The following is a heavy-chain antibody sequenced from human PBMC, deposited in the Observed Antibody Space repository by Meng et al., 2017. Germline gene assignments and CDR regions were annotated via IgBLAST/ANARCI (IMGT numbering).Heavy chain of an antibody. J-gene: IGHJ3*02. D-gene: IGHD3-22*01. CDR3: ARPRGSSGYRGAFDI. CDR2: IYPGDSDT. CDR1: GYSFTSYW. V-gene: IGHV5-51*01. Sequence: KVSCKGSGYSFTSYWIGWVRQIPGKGLEWMGIIYPGDSDTRYSPYFQGQVTISADKSISTAYLQGSSLKASDTAMYYCARPRGSSGYRGAFDIWGQGKMVTVSS.